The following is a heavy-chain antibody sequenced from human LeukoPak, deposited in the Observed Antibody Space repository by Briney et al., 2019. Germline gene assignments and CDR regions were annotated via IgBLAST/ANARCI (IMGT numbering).Heavy chain of an antibody. Sequence: GASVKVSCKASGGTFSSYAISWVRQAPGQGLEGMGGIIPIFGTANYAQKFQGRVTITTDESTSTAYMELSSLRSEDAAVYYCARAPSWGSYWYFDLWGRGTLVTVSS. CDR2: IIPIFGTA. D-gene: IGHD7-27*01. CDR3: ARAPSWGSYWYFDL. CDR1: GGTFSSYA. J-gene: IGHJ2*01. V-gene: IGHV1-69*05.